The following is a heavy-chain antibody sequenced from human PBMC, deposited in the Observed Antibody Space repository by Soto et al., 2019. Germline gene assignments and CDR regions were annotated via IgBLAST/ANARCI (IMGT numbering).Heavy chain of an antibody. CDR2: LNPNTGAT. Sequence: GASVKVSCKTSAYTFTDNYMYWLRQAPGQGLEWMGWLNPNTGATDFAQRFQGRVTLTSDTSISTAYMELSRLTSDDTAVFYCARQSCSSTSCFYDYWGPGTLVTVS. V-gene: IGHV1-2*02. D-gene: IGHD2-2*01. CDR3: ARQSCSSTSCFYDY. CDR1: AYTFTDNY. J-gene: IGHJ4*02.